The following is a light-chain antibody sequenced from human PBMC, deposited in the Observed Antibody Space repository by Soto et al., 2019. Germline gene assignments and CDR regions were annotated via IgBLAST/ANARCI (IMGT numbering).Light chain of an antibody. V-gene: IGKV3-15*01. CDR3: QQYNNWPET. CDR2: GAS. CDR1: QSVGTN. J-gene: IGKJ1*01. Sequence: DIDMTQSPATLTLSPGERATLSCRASQSVGTNLAWYQQKPGQAPRLLIFGASTRATGVPARISGSGSGTNFTLTISSLQSEDFAMYYCQQYNNWPETFGQGTKVDIK.